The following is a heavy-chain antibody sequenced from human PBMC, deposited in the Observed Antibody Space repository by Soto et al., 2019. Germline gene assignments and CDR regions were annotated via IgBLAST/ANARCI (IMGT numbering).Heavy chain of an antibody. Sequence: LSLTCAVSGGSISSSNWWSWVRQPPGKGLEWIGEIYNSGSTNYNPSLKSRVTISVDKSKNQFSLKLSSVTAADTAVYYCAREAIFGVVKRYFDYWGQGTLVTVSS. CDR3: AREAIFGVVKRYFDY. J-gene: IGHJ4*02. V-gene: IGHV4-4*02. CDR1: GGSISSSNW. CDR2: IYNSGST. D-gene: IGHD3-3*01.